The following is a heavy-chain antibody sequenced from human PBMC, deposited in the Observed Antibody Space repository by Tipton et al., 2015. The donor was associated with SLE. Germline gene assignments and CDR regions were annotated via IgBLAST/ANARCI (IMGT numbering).Heavy chain of an antibody. V-gene: IGHV3-21*06. J-gene: IGHJ4*02. CDR2: ISSGSTYI. D-gene: IGHD3-9*01. Sequence: SLRLSCAASGFAVSNNYMNWVRQVPGKGLEWVSSISSGSTYIYYADSVKGRFTISRDNDNNSLYLQMNSLRAEDTAVYYCARDGFDLLTGVATFDYWGQGTLVTVSS. CDR3: ARDGFDLLTGVATFDY. CDR1: GFAVSNNY.